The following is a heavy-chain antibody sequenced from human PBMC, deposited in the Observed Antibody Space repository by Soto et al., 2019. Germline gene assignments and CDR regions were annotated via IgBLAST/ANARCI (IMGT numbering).Heavy chain of an antibody. CDR1: GGSISSSNW. V-gene: IGHV4-4*02. D-gene: IGHD2-8*01. CDR3: ARDPVQKVGRRDWFDP. Sequence: QVQLQESGPGLVKPSGTLSLTCAVSGGSISSSNWWSWVRQPPGKGLEWIGEIYHSGSTNYNPSLKSRVTISVDTSKNQFSLKLSSVTAADTAVYYCARDPVQKVGRRDWFDPWGQGTLVTVSS. CDR2: IYHSGST. J-gene: IGHJ5*02.